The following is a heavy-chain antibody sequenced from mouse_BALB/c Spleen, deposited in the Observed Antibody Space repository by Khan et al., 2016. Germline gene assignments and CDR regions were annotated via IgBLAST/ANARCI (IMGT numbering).Heavy chain of an antibody. Sequence: VRLQQSGAELVKPGASVKLSCTASGFNIKDTYMHWVKQRPEQGLEWIGRIDPANGNTKYDPKFQGKATITADTSSNTAYLQLSSLTSEDTAVYDGARSPYGYDVGFAYWGQGTLVTVSA. CDR2: IDPANGNT. V-gene: IGHV14-3*02. D-gene: IGHD2-2*01. CDR1: GFNIKDTY. CDR3: ARSPYGYDVGFAY. J-gene: IGHJ3*01.